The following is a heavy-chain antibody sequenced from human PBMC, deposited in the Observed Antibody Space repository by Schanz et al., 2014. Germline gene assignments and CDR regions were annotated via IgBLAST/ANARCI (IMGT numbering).Heavy chain of an antibody. Sequence: QVQLQESGPGLVKPSDTLSLTCAVSGYSINTSDWWGWIRHPPGKGLEWIGYIYYSGSTYYNPSLKSRVTMAGETSRNQFSQKLRFGTAVDTAVYYCASKGLTTDAFDIWGQGTMVTVSS. V-gene: IGHV4-28*07. J-gene: IGHJ3*02. D-gene: IGHD2-8*01. CDR1: GYSINTSDW. CDR3: ASKGLTTDAFDI. CDR2: IYYSGST.